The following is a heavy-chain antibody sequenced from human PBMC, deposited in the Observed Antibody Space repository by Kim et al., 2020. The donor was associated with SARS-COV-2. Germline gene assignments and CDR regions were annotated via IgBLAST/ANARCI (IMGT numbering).Heavy chain of an antibody. CDR3: AREADMVPDVWYYYSGMDV. V-gene: IGHV3-53*01. CDR1: GFTVSSNY. CDR2: IYSGGST. Sequence: GGSLRLSCAASGFTVSSNYMSWVRQAPGKGLEWVSVIYSGGSTYYADSVKGRFTISRDNSKNTLYLQLNSLRAEDTAVYYCAREADMVPDVWYYYSGMDVWAQGISVTVSS. J-gene: IGHJ6*02. D-gene: IGHD5-18*01.